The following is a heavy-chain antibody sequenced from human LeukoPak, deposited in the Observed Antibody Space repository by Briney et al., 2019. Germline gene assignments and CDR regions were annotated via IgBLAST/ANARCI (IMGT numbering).Heavy chain of an antibody. CDR2: ISSSSTTI. D-gene: IGHD5-12*01. V-gene: IGHV3-48*04. CDR1: GFTFSSYS. CDR3: ARDSNVHIVATTPPDY. Sequence: QPGGSLRLSCAASGFTFSSYSMNWVRQAPGKGLEWVSYISSSSTTIYYADSVKGRFTISRDNAKNSLYLQMHSLRAEDTAVYYCARDSNVHIVATTPPDYWGQGTLVTVSS. J-gene: IGHJ4*02.